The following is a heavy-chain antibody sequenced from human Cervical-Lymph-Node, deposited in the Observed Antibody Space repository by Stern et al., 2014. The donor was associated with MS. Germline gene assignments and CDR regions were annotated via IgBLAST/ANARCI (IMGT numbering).Heavy chain of an antibody. CDR2: IKQDGSEK. Sequence: EVQLVQSGGGLAQPGGSLRLSCAASGLSFSDYWMSWVRQAPGKGLEWVAYIKQDGSEKYYLDSVKGRFPISRDNTKNSLSLQMNSLRAEDTAFYYCARGRDYFGPWGQGTLVTVSS. CDR1: GLSFSDYW. J-gene: IGHJ4*02. CDR3: ARGRDYFGP. V-gene: IGHV3-7*01.